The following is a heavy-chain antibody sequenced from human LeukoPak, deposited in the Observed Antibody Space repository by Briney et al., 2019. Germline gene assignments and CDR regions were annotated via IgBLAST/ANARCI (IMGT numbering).Heavy chain of an antibody. D-gene: IGHD1-26*01. CDR3: ARDKWEPRYAFDI. J-gene: IGHJ3*02. CDR2: ISVYNGNT. V-gene: IGHV1-18*01. CDR1: GYTFTSYG. Sequence: ASVKVSCKASGYTFTSYGISWVRQAPGQGLEWMGWISVYNGNTNYAQKVQGRVTMTTDTSTSTAYMELRSLRSDDTAVYYCARDKWEPRYAFDIWGQGTMVTVSS.